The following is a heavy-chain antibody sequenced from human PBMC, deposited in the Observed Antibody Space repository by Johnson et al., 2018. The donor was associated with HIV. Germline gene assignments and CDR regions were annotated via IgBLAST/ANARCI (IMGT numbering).Heavy chain of an antibody. Sequence: VQLVESGGGVVRPGGSLRLSCAASGFTFDDYGMSWVRQAPGKGLEWVANIKQDGSEKYYVDSVKGRFTISRDNAKNSLYLQMNSLRAEYTAVYYCARVVVWIVVAHAFDIWGQGTMVTVSS. V-gene: IGHV3-7*01. CDR3: ARVVVWIVVAHAFDI. CDR2: IKQDGSEK. CDR1: GFTFDDYG. D-gene: IGHD3-22*01. J-gene: IGHJ3*02.